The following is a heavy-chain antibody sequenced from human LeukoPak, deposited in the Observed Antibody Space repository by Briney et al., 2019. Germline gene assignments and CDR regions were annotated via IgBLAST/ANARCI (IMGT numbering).Heavy chain of an antibody. V-gene: IGHV3-23*01. CDR2: ISGGGSST. CDR3: AKGIAAAVAYFKY. CDR1: GFTFTDYA. D-gene: IGHD6-13*01. Sequence: GGSLRLSCAASGFTFTDYAMSWVRQAPGKGLEWVSAISGGGSSTYYADSVKGRFTISRDNSKNTLYLQMNSLRAEDTAIYYCAKGIAAAVAYFKYWGRGTLVTVSS. J-gene: IGHJ4*02.